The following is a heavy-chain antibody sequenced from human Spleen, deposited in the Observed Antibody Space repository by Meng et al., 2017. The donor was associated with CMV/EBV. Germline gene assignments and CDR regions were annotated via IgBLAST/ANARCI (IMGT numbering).Heavy chain of an antibody. D-gene: IGHD2-8*02. V-gene: IGHV3-53*01. CDR1: GFTFSDYY. J-gene: IGHJ6*02. CDR3: ARDLRPSGGGMDV. Sequence: GESLKISCAASGFTFSDYYMSWIRQVPGKGLEWVSVIYTGGITYYADSVKGRFTISRDNSKNTVRLQMNNLRPGDTAVYYCARDLRPSGGGMDVWGQGTTVTVSS. CDR2: IYTGGIT.